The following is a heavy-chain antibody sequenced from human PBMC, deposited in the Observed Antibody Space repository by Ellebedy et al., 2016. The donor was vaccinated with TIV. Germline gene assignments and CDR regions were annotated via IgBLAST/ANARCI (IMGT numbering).Heavy chain of an antibody. CDR1: GGSISSYY. D-gene: IGHD3-10*01. CDR2: IYTSGST. V-gene: IGHV4-4*07. J-gene: IGHJ6*03. CDR3: ARVDSQWFGGHYYYYMDV. Sequence: SETLSLTXTVSGGSISSYYWSWIRQPAGKGLEWIGRIYTSGSTNYNPSLKSRVTMSVDTSKNQFSLKLSSVTAADTAVYYCARVDSQWFGGHYYYYMDVWGKGTTVTVSS.